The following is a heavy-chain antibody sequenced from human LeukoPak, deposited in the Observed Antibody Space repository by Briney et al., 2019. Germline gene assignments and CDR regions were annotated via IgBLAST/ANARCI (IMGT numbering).Heavy chain of an antibody. CDR3: ASLGSLYSGYDFD. D-gene: IGHD5-12*01. CDR2: IIPIFGTA. V-gene: IGHV1-69*06. Sequence: ASVKVSCKASGGTFSSYAISWVRQAPGQGLEWMGGIIPIFGTANYAQKFQGRVTITADKSTSTAYMELSSLRSEDTAVYYCASLGSLYSGYDFDWGQGTLVTVSS. CDR1: GGTFSSYA. J-gene: IGHJ4*02.